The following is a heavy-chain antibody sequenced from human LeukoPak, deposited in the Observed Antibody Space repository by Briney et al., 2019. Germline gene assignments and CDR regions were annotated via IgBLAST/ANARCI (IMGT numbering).Heavy chain of an antibody. CDR2: INPNGGST. CDR3: ARESMIVVVIDY. D-gene: IGHD3-22*01. Sequence: ASVKVSCKASGYTFTSYYMHWVRQAPGQGLEWMGIINPNGGSTSYAQKFQGRVTMTRDTSTSTVYMELSSLRSEDTAVYYCARESMIVVVIDYWGQGTLVTVSS. CDR1: GYTFTSYY. V-gene: IGHV1-46*01. J-gene: IGHJ4*02.